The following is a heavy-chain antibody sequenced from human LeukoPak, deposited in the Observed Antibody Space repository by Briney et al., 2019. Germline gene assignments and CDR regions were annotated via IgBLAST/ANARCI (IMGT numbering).Heavy chain of an antibody. V-gene: IGHV3-23*01. Sequence: DPGGSLRLSCAASGFTFSSYAMSWVRQAPGKGLEWVSAISGSGGSTYYADSVKGRFTISRDNSKNTLYLQMNSLRAEDTAVYYCAKSDRGGVKNWFDPWGQGTLVTVSS. D-gene: IGHD3-16*01. CDR3: AKSDRGGVKNWFDP. CDR1: GFTFSSYA. J-gene: IGHJ5*02. CDR2: ISGSGGST.